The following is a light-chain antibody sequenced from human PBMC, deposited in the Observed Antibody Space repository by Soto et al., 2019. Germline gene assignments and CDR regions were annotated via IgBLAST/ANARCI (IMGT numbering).Light chain of an antibody. CDR1: SSNIGAGYD. CDR3: QSFDSSRIGLL. Sequence: QSVLTQPPSVSGAPGQRVTISCTGSSSNIGAGYDVHWYQQLPGIAPKLLIYGNSNRPSGVPDRFSGSKFGTSASLAITGLQAEDEADYYCQSFDSSRIGLLFGGGTKVTVL. CDR2: GNS. J-gene: IGLJ2*01. V-gene: IGLV1-40*01.